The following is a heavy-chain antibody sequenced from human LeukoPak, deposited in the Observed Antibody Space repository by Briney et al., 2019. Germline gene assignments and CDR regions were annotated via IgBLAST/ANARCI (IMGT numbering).Heavy chain of an antibody. J-gene: IGHJ5*02. CDR1: GGTFSSYA. CDR3: ARDRAAGLDP. V-gene: IGHV1-69*13. Sequence: SVKVSCKASGGTFSSYAISWVRQAPGQGLEWMGGIIPIFGTANYAQKFQGRVTITADESTRTAYMEVSSLRSEDTAVYYCARDRAAGLDPWGQGTLVTVSS. D-gene: IGHD6-13*01. CDR2: IIPIFGTA.